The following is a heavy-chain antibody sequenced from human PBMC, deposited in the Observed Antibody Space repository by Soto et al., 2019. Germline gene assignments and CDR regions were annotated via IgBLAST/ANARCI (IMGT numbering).Heavy chain of an antibody. Sequence: PSETLSLTCTVSGGSIGSGGYYWSWIRQHPGKGLEWIGYIYYSGSTYYNPSLKSRVTISVDTSKNQFSLKLSSVTAADTAVYYCARVVRSYYYYGMDVWGQGTTVTVSS. V-gene: IGHV4-31*03. CDR1: GGSIGSGGYY. J-gene: IGHJ6*02. CDR2: IYYSGST. D-gene: IGHD2-21*01. CDR3: ARVVRSYYYYGMDV.